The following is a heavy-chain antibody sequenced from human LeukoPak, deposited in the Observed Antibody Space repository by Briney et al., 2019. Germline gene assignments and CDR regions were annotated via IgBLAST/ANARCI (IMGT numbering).Heavy chain of an antibody. CDR1: GGSISSYY. Sequence: SETLSLTCTVSGGSISSYYWSWIRQPAGKGLGWIGRIYTSGSTNYNPSLKSRVTMSVDTSKNQFSLKLSSVTAADTAVYYCAREVLWFGEPGWFDPWGQGTLVTVSS. V-gene: IGHV4-4*07. D-gene: IGHD3-10*01. J-gene: IGHJ5*02. CDR3: AREVLWFGEPGWFDP. CDR2: IYTSGST.